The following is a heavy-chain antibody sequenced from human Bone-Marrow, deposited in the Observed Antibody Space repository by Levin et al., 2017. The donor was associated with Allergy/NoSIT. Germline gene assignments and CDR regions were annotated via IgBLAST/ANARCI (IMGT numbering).Heavy chain of an antibody. Sequence: GESLKISCKASGYIFTNYALTWVRQAPGQGLEWMGWIHTNTGNPTYAQGFTGRFVFSLDTSVSTTYLQITNLKAEDTAVYYCASAPGKAVAAAGTWNFFDPWGQGTRVTVSS. CDR1: GYIFTNYA. V-gene: IGHV7-4-1*02. CDR2: IHTNTGNP. CDR3: ASAPGKAVAAAGTWNFFDP. J-gene: IGHJ5*02. D-gene: IGHD6-19*01.